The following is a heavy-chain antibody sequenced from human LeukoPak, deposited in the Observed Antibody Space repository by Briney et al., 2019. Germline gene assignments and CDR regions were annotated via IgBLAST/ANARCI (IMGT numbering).Heavy chain of an antibody. Sequence: PSETLSLTCTVSGGSISSSSYYWGWIRQPPGKGLEWIGSIYYSGSTYYNPSLKSRVTISVDTSKNQFSLKLSSVTAADTAVYYCARQGSYDSSCYYYKWYFDLWGRGTLVTVSS. J-gene: IGHJ2*01. CDR2: IYYSGST. CDR1: GGSISSSSYY. D-gene: IGHD3-22*01. CDR3: ARQGSYDSSCYYYKWYFDL. V-gene: IGHV4-39*01.